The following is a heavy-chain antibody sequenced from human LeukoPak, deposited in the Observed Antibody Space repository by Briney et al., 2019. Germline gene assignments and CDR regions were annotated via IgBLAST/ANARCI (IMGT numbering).Heavy chain of an antibody. CDR2: ISPSGTT. CDR3: AKDSGAYGPDY. CDR1: GYTFTSYY. J-gene: IGHJ4*02. V-gene: IGHV1-46*01. Sequence: GASVKVSCKASGYTFTSYYIHWVRQAPGQGPEWMGQISPSGTTTYAQKFKGRVTMTRDKSTSTVNMDLSDLTFEDTAVYHCAKDSGAYGPDYWGQGTLLTVSS. D-gene: IGHD4-17*01.